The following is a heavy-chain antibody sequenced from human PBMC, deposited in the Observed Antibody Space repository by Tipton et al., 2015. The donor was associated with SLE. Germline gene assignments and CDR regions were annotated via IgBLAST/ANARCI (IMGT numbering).Heavy chain of an antibody. CDR3: AKRTYDISGYSPIVGY. CDR1: GFTFNDYA. V-gene: IGHV3-23*01. CDR2: ISGVGYST. D-gene: IGHD3-22*01. J-gene: IGHJ4*02. Sequence: SLRLSCAASGFTFNDYAMSWVRQAPGKGLEWVSAISGVGYSTYYADSVKGRFTISRGNSRNTLYLQMNSLRAEDTAVYYCAKRTYDISGYSPIVGYWGQGTLVTVSS.